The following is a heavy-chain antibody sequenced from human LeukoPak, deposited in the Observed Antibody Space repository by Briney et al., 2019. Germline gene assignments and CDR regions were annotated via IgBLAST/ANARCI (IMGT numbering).Heavy chain of an antibody. CDR3: ARGAGYSSGWVSYYYYYYMDV. Sequence: SETLSLTCTVSSGSISNYYWSWIRQPPGKGLEWIGEINHSGSTNYNPSLKSRVTISVDTSKNQFSLKLSSVTAADTAVYYCARGAGYSSGWVSYYYYYYMDVWGKGTTVTVSS. CDR2: INHSGST. CDR1: SGSISNYY. D-gene: IGHD6-19*01. J-gene: IGHJ6*03. V-gene: IGHV4-34*01.